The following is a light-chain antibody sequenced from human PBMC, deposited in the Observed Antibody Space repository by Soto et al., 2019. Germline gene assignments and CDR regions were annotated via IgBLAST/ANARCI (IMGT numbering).Light chain of an antibody. V-gene: IGKV3-11*01. Sequence: EIVLTQSPATLSLSPGERATLSCRASHSVSNFLAWYQQKPGQAPRLLIYDASNRATGIPARFSGSGSGTDFTLTIRSLEPEDFAIYYCQQRANWPLTTFGHGTRLEIK. CDR2: DAS. CDR1: HSVSNF. J-gene: IGKJ5*01. CDR3: QQRANWPLTT.